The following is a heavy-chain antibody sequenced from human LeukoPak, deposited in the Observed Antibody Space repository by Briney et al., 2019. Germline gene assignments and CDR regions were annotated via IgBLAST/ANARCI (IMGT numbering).Heavy chain of an antibody. D-gene: IGHD3-10*01. CDR2: IIRDGSS. Sequence: PGGSLRLSCEASGFTLSNYWMYWVRQAPGKGLVWVSRIIRDGSSNYADSVKGRFTISRDNAKNTLYLQMNSLRAEDTAVYYCVRGVYASGSSPWGQRTLVTVSS. J-gene: IGHJ5*02. V-gene: IGHV3-74*01. CDR3: VRGVYASGSSP. CDR1: GFTLSNYW.